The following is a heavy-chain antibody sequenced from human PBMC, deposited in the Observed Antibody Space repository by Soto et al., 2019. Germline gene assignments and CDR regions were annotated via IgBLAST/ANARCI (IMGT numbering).Heavy chain of an antibody. J-gene: IGHJ4*02. Sequence: GGSLRLSCAASGFSFSSYWMSWVRQAPGKGLEWVANINQDGTEKYYVDSVKGRFTISRDNAKNSLYLQMNSLRAEDTAVYYCARDPGIAVAEYFDYWGQGTLVTVSS. CDR1: GFSFSSYW. D-gene: IGHD6-13*01. V-gene: IGHV3-7*01. CDR2: INQDGTEK. CDR3: ARDPGIAVAEYFDY.